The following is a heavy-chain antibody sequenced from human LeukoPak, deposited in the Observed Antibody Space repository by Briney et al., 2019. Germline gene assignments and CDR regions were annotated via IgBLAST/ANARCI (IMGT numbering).Heavy chain of an antibody. V-gene: IGHV1-69*13. CDR3: AGGYCSSTSCDAFDI. CDR1: GYTFTSYG. D-gene: IGHD2-2*01. Sequence: ASVKVSCKASGYTFTSYGISWVRQAPGQGLEWMGGIIPIFGTANYAQKFQGRVTITADESTSTAYMELSSLRSEDTAVYYCAGGYCSSTSCDAFDIWGQGTMVTVSS. J-gene: IGHJ3*02. CDR2: IIPIFGTA.